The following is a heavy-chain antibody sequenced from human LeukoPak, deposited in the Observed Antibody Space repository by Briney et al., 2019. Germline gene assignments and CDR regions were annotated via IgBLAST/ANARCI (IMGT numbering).Heavy chain of an antibody. D-gene: IGHD3-10*01. V-gene: IGHV7-4-1*02. J-gene: IGHJ5*02. CDR2: INTNTGNP. CDR3: ARVVSGSYLGWFDP. Sequence: ASVKVSCKASGYTFTSYAMNWVRQAPGQGLEWMGWINTNTGNPTYAQSFTGRFVFSLDTSVSTAYLPISSLKAEDTAVYYCARVVSGSYLGWFDPWGQGTLVTVSS. CDR1: GYTFTSYA.